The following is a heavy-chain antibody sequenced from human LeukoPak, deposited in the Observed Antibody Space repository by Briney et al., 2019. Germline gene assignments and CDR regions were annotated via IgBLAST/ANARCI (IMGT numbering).Heavy chain of an antibody. J-gene: IGHJ6*02. CDR2: IIPILGIA. V-gene: IGHV1-69*04. CDR1: GGTFSSYA. CDR3: ARVPWEYGSGSYYNVPGGDGLDYYYGMDV. Sequence: SVKVSCKASGGTFSSYAISWVRQAPGQGLEWMGRIIPILGIANYAQKFQGRVTITADKSTSTAYMELSSLRSEDTAVYYCARVPWEYGSGSYYNVPGGDGLDYYYGMDVWGQGTTVTVSS. D-gene: IGHD3-10*01.